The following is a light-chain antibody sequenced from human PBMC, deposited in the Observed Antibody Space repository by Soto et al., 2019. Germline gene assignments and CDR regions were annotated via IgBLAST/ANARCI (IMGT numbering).Light chain of an antibody. V-gene: IGKV3-15*01. CDR2: DTS. Sequence: ILLTQSPATLSLSLGDRVTITCRASQSVRSCLAWYQQKPGKAPRLLIYDTSIRAAGVPARFSGSRSGAEFTLTISSLQSEDFAVYYCQHYVTWPLTFGGGTKVDIK. CDR1: QSVRSC. CDR3: QHYVTWPLT. J-gene: IGKJ4*01.